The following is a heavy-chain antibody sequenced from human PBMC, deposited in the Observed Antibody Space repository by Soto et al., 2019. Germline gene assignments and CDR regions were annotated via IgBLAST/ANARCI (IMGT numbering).Heavy chain of an antibody. D-gene: IGHD4-17*01. CDR1: GDTISTGGYT. Sequence: SETLSLTCDVSGDTISTGGYTWAWIRQPPGKALEWIGYTYHSGSPYYNPSLKSRVTISVDRSKNQFSLKLSSVTAADTAVYYCARASTTVTTLDYWGQGTLVTVSS. CDR3: ARASTTVTTLDY. V-gene: IGHV4-30-2*01. J-gene: IGHJ4*02. CDR2: TYHSGSP.